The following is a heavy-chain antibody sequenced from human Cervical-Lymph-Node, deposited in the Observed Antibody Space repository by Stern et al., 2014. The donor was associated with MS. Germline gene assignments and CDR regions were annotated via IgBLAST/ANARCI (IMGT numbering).Heavy chain of an antibody. CDR3: ARERHSMDV. CDR1: GYSFTAYY. J-gene: IGHJ6*02. V-gene: IGHV1-2*02. Sequence: QVQLVQSGAEVKKPGASVKVSCKASGYSFTAYYMHWVRQAPGQGLEWMGWIDPNSGGTKSAQNLQGRVTMTRDTSISTFYMELSGLTSDDTAVFYCARERHSMDVWGQGTTVTVSS. CDR2: IDPNSGGT.